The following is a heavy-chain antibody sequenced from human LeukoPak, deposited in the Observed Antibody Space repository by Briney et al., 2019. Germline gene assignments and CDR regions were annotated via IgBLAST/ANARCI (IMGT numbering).Heavy chain of an antibody. CDR1: GFTFSSYW. J-gene: IGHJ4*02. CDR2: IKQDGSEK. Sequence: GGSLRLSCAASGFTFSSYWMIWVRQAPGKGLEWVANIKQDGSEKYYVDSVKGRFTISRDNAKNSLFLQMNSLRAEDTAVYYCANSGGTYYVGKYWGQGTLVTVSS. D-gene: IGHD1-26*01. CDR3: ANSGGTYYVGKY. V-gene: IGHV3-7*01.